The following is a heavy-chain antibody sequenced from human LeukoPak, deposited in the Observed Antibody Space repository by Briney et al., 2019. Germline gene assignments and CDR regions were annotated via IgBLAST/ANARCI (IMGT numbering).Heavy chain of an antibody. CDR2: ISTYNGNT. D-gene: IGHD3-22*01. CDR3: ARELSYYYDSSGYQDAFDI. CDR1: GYTFNSYD. Sequence: ASVKVSCKASGYTFNSYDITWVRQAPGQGLEWMAWISTYNGNTNYAQKVQGRVTMTTDTSTSTAYMELRSLRSDDTAVYYCARELSYYYDSSGYQDAFDIWGQGTMVTVSS. J-gene: IGHJ3*02. V-gene: IGHV1-18*01.